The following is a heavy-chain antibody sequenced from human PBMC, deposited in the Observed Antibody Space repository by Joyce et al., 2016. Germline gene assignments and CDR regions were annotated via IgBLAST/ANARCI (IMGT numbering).Heavy chain of an antibody. CDR2: IDPRYSYT. D-gene: IGHD3-10*02. CDR1: GYSFTSHW. Sequence: EVQLVQSGAEVKKPGESLRISCKGSGYSFTSHWISWVRQMPGKGLEWMGRIDPRYSYTDYSPSFEGHVTISVDKTISAAYRQWSSLRASDTAIYYCARHVTDWFDPWGQGTLVTVSS. V-gene: IGHV5-10-1*03. J-gene: IGHJ5*02. CDR3: ARHVTDWFDP.